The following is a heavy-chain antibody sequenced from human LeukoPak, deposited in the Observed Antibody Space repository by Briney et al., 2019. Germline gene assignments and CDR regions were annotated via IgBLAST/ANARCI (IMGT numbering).Heavy chain of an antibody. D-gene: IGHD3-10*01. Sequence: ASVKVSCKASGYTLSTYTMHWLRQAPGQRPEWMGCIYAGNGNVKYSQNFQARVTITRDTSANTAYLELSSLRSEDTAVYYCARVYGSGYGPAGDYGMDVWGQGTTVTVSS. CDR3: ARVYGSGYGPAGDYGMDV. CDR1: GYTLSTYT. V-gene: IGHV1-3*01. CDR2: IYAGNGNV. J-gene: IGHJ6*02.